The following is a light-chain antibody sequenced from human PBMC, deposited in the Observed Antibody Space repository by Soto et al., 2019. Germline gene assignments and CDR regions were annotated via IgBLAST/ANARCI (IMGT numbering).Light chain of an antibody. V-gene: IGLV6-57*01. J-gene: IGLJ3*02. Sequence: NFMLTQPHSVSQSPGKTVTISCTRSSGSIANNYVQWYQQRPGSSPTTVIYENSQRPSGVPDRVSGSIDSSSNSASLTVSGLKTEDEADDYCQSYASDTWVFGGGTKLTVL. CDR2: ENS. CDR3: QSYASDTWV. CDR1: SGSIANNY.